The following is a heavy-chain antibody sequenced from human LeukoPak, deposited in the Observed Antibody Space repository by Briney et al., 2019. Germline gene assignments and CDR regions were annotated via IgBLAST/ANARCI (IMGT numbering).Heavy chain of an antibody. CDR2: IKQNGSEK. D-gene: IGHD6-13*01. V-gene: IGHV3-7*01. Sequence: PRGSLRLSCAGSGFTFINHWVSWVPQAPRKRLQWVANIKQNGSEKYSVDSLKGRSTISREHAKNSPSLQMNRLRAEDTAVYYCARDFGAAGVNVYDSWGQGTLVTVSS. CDR1: GFTFINHW. CDR3: ARDFGAAGVNVYDS. J-gene: IGHJ4*02.